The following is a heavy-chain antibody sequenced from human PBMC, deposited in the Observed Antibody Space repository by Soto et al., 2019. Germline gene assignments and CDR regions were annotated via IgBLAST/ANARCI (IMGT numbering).Heavy chain of an antibody. CDR1: GGSISSYY. CDR3: ARVGTMVRGVIQFDP. V-gene: IGHV4-59*01. Sequence: PSETLSLTCTVSGGSISSYYWSWIRQPPGKGLERIGYIYYSGSTNYNPSLKSRVTISVDTSKNQFSLKLSSVTAADTAVYYCARVGTMVRGVIQFDPWGQGTLVTVSS. CDR2: IYYSGST. D-gene: IGHD3-10*01. J-gene: IGHJ5*02.